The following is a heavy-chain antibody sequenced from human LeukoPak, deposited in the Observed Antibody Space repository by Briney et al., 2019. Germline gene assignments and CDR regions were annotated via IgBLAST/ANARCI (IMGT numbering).Heavy chain of an antibody. D-gene: IGHD2-15*01. V-gene: IGHV3-7*01. CDR3: ARDCSDFGENWFDP. J-gene: IGHJ5*02. Sequence: PGGSLRLSCAASGFTFSSYWMSWVRQAPGKGLEWVANIKQDGSEKYYVDSVKGRFTISRDNAKNSLYLQMNSLRAEDTAVYYCARDCSDFGENWFDPWGQGTLVTVSS. CDR1: GFTFSSYW. CDR2: IKQDGSEK.